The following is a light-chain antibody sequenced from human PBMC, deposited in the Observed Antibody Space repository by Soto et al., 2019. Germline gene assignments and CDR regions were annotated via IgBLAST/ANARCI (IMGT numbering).Light chain of an antibody. CDR3: QQYDNSLWT. CDR1: QSVSSSF. Sequence: EIVLTQSPGTLSLSPGERATLSCRANQSVSSSFLAWYQQKPGQAPRLLMYGTSSRAAGIPDRFSGSGSGTDFILTISRLEPEDFAVYYCQQYDNSLWTFGQGTKVEIK. V-gene: IGKV3-20*01. CDR2: GTS. J-gene: IGKJ1*01.